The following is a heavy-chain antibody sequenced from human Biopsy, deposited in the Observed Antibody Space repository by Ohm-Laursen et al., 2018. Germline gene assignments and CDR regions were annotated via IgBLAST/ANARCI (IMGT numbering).Heavy chain of an antibody. CDR2: IFPSDEK. CDR1: GFSLSDGRVG. D-gene: IGHD6-19*01. Sequence: PTQTLTLTRTVSGFSLSDGRVGVSWIRQPPGKALEWLAHIFPSDEKSYRTSLKNRLTISKDTSKSQVILIMTNMDPLDTGTYYCARMSGQWLVQNRNYFDPWGQGTLVTVSS. V-gene: IGHV2-26*01. J-gene: IGHJ5*02. CDR3: ARMSGQWLVQNRNYFDP.